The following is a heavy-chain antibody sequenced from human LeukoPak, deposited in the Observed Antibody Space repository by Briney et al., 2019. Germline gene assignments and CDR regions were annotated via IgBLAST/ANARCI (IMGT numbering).Heavy chain of an antibody. V-gene: IGHV4-34*01. CDR3: ARKASIRGGFH. J-gene: IGHJ4*02. D-gene: IGHD2-2*01. CDR2: INHSGST. CDR1: GGSFSGYY. Sequence: SETPSLTCAVYGGSFSGYYWSWLRQPPGKGLEWIGEINHSGSTNYNPSLKSRITISVDTSKNQFSLKLISVTAADTAVYYCARKASIRGGFHWGQGTLVTVSS.